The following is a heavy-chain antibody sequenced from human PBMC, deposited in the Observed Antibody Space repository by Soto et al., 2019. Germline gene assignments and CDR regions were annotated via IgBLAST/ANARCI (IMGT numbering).Heavy chain of an antibody. CDR1: GYTFTGYY. D-gene: IGHD6-6*01. CDR2: INPNSGGT. CDR3: ARTGLYSSSSLAYYSGMDV. V-gene: IGHV1-2*02. Sequence: ASVKVSCKASGYTFTGYYMHWVRQAPGQGLEWMGWINPNSGGTNYAQKFQGRVTMTRDTSISTAYMELSRLRSDDTAVYYCARTGLYSSSSLAYYSGMDVWGQGTTVTVSS. J-gene: IGHJ6*02.